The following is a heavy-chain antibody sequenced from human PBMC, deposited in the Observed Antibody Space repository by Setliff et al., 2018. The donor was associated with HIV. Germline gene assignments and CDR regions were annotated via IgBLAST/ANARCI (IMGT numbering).Heavy chain of an antibody. CDR2: MHHSGNT. J-gene: IGHJ4*02. D-gene: IGHD2-2*01. Sequence: SETLSLTCDVSSYSISSDHSWGWIRQPPGKRLEWIGTMHHSGNTHYKPSLKGRVTVSLDTSKKQLSLKLRSVTAADTAVYYCAKEGGYCSGTTCFGFDYWGQGTLVTVSS. CDR3: AKEGGYCSGTTCFGFDY. CDR1: SYSISSDHS. V-gene: IGHV4-38-2*02.